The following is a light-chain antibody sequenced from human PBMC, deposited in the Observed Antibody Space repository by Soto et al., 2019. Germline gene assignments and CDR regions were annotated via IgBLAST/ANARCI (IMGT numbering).Light chain of an antibody. CDR1: QSLLYSSNNKNY. CDR2: WAS. J-gene: IGKJ4*01. Sequence: DIVMTQSPDSLPVSLGERATINCKSSQSLLYSSNNKNYLAWYQQKPGQPPKLLIFWASTRESGVPDRFSGSGSGTDFTLTISRLQAEDVAVYYCQQGSNWPPGLTFGGGTKVEIK. V-gene: IGKV4-1*01. CDR3: QQGSNWPPGLT.